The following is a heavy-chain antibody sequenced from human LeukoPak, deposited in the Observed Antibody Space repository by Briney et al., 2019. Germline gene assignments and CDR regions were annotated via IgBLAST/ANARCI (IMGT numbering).Heavy chain of an antibody. D-gene: IGHD2-21*02. CDR2: ISSSGSTI. J-gene: IGHJ4*02. V-gene: IGHV3-48*04. CDR3: ARGHIVVLTAPDY. Sequence: GGSLRLSCAASGFTFSSYSLTWVRQAPGKGLEWVSYISSSGSTIYYADSVKGRFTISRDNAKNTLYLQMNSLRAEDTAVYYCARGHIVVLTAPDYWGQGTLVTVSS. CDR1: GFTFSSYS.